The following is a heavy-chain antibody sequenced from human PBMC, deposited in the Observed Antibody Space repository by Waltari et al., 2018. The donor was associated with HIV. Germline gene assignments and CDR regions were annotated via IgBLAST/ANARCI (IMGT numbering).Heavy chain of an antibody. CDR3: ARGSYDNSAFYDAFDI. V-gene: IGHV4-59*11. D-gene: IGHD3-22*01. Sequence: QVHLQESGPGLVKPSGTLCLSCTVSGGHISTHYRTWHQQPTGKGLEWIWYISHSGSTNYNPSLMSRVTISGDTSKTQFSLRLSSVTAADTAVYYCARGSYDNSAFYDAFDIWGQGTMVTVSS. J-gene: IGHJ3*02. CDR2: ISHSGST. CDR1: GGHISTHY.